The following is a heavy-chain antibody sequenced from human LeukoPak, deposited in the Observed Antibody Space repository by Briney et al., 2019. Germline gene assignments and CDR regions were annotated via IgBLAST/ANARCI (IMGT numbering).Heavy chain of an antibody. D-gene: IGHD3-10*01. CDR3: ARHVYYYGSGSYFYYFDY. V-gene: IGHV5-51*01. CDR1: GYXFTSYW. Sequence: GESLKISCKGSGYXFTSYWIGWVRQMPGKGLEWKGIIYPGDSDTRYSPSFQGQVTISADKSISTAYLQWSSLKASDTSMYYCARHVYYYGSGSYFYYFDYWGQGTLVTVSS. J-gene: IGHJ4*02. CDR2: IYPGDSDT.